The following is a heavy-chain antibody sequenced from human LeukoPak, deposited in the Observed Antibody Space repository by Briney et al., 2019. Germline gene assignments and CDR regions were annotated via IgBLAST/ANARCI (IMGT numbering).Heavy chain of an antibody. J-gene: IGHJ4*02. Sequence: PGGSLRLSCAASGFTFSSYSMNWVRQAPGKGLEWVSSISSSSSYIYYADSVKGRFTISRDNAKNSLYLQMNSLRAEDTAVYYCARDGTYYDILTGYHPDLFDYWGQGTLVTVSS. CDR2: ISSSSSYI. CDR3: ARDGTYYDILTGYHPDLFDY. CDR1: GFTFSSYS. V-gene: IGHV3-21*01. D-gene: IGHD3-9*01.